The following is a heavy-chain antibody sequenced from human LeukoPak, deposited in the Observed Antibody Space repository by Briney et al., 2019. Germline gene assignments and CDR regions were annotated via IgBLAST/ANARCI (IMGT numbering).Heavy chain of an antibody. CDR1: GSTFSRSW. CDR2: IWYDGSNK. V-gene: IGHV3-33*07. CDR3: TAQRGYDPTDY. Sequence: GGSLRLSCAASGSTFSRSWMSWVRQAPGKGLEWVAVIWYDGSNKYYADSVKGRFTISRDNSKNTLYLQMNSLRAEDTAVYYCTAQRGYDPTDYWGQGTLVTVSS. J-gene: IGHJ4*02. D-gene: IGHD5-12*01.